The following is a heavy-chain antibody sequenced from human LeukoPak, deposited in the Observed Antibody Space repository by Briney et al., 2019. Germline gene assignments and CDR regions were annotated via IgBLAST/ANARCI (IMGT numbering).Heavy chain of an antibody. D-gene: IGHD3-22*01. CDR2: ISSSGSTI. J-gene: IGHJ4*02. CDR1: GFTFSSYE. Sequence: PGGSLRLSCAASGFTFSSYEMNWVRQAPGKGLEWVSYISSSGSTIYYADSVKGRFTISRDNAKNSLYLQMNSLRAEDTAVYYCAKGGMIVVVITFDYWGQGTLVTVSS. CDR3: AKGGMIVVVITFDY. V-gene: IGHV3-48*03.